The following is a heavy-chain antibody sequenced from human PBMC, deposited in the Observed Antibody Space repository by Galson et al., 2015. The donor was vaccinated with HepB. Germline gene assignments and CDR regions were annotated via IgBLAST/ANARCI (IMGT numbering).Heavy chain of an antibody. J-gene: IGHJ3*02. CDR3: ARDKLLWFGELRGDAFDI. Sequence: SLRLSCAASGFTFSSYWMSWVRQAPGKGLEWVANIKQDGSEKYYVDSVKGRFTISRDNAKNSLYLQMNSLRAEDTAVYYCARDKLLWFGELRGDAFDIWGQGTMVTVSS. CDR1: GFTFSSYW. V-gene: IGHV3-7*03. D-gene: IGHD3-10*01. CDR2: IKQDGSEK.